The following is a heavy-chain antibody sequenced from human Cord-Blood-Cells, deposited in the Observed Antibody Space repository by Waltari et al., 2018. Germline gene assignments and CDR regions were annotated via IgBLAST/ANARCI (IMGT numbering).Heavy chain of an antibody. CDR2: INPNSGGT. J-gene: IGHJ2*01. D-gene: IGHD5-12*01. Sequence: QVQLVQSVAEVKKPGASVKVSCKASGYTFTGTHMHWVRPAPGQGLEWMGRINPNSGGTNYAQKFQGRVTMTRDTSSSTAYMELSRLRSDDTAVYYCAREYSGYANWYFDLWGRGTLVTVSS. CDR3: AREYSGYANWYFDL. V-gene: IGHV1-2*06. CDR1: GYTFTGTH.